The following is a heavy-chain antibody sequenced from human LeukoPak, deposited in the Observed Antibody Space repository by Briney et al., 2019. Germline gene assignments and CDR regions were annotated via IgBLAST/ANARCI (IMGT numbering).Heavy chain of an antibody. Sequence: GGSLRLSCTASGIIFSTYTMNWVRQAPGKGLEWVSYISSDSTTIYYADSVKGRFTISRDNAKNSLYLQMDSLTVEDTAVYCCAAGVFDYWGQGNLVTVS. V-gene: IGHV3-48*04. CDR3: AAGVFDY. D-gene: IGHD3-10*01. CDR2: ISSDSTTI. CDR1: GIIFSTYT. J-gene: IGHJ4*02.